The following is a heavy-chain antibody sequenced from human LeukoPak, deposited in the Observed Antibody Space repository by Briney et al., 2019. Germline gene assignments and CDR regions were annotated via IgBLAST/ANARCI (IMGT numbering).Heavy chain of an antibody. J-gene: IGHJ4*02. V-gene: IGHV1-8*02. D-gene: IGHD1-26*01. CDR3: ARFFRVPLGATTPLVDY. CDR1: GYTFTSYG. Sequence: RASVKVSCKASGYTFTSYGISWVRQAPGQGLEWMGWMNPNSGNTGYAQKFQGRVTMTRNTSISTAYMELSSLRSEDTAVYYRARFFRVPLGATTPLVDYWGQGTLVTVSS. CDR2: MNPNSGNT.